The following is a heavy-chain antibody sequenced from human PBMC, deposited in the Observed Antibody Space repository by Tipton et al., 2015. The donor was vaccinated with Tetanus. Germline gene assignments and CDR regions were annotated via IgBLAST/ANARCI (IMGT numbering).Heavy chain of an antibody. CDR2: ISHSGSS. V-gene: IGHV4-34*01. Sequence: TLSLTCTVSGGSFSLYYWNWVRQSPGKGLEWIGEISHSGSSSYSPSLKSRVTISVDTSKNQFSLRLRSVAAADTAVYYCAFLPKHWLVPSFDPWGQGTLVTVSS. J-gene: IGHJ5*02. D-gene: IGHD6-19*01. CDR1: GGSFSLYY. CDR3: AFLPKHWLVPSFDP.